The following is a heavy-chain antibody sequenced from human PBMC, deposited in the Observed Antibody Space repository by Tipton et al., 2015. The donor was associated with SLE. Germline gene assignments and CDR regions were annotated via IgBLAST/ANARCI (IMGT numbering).Heavy chain of an antibody. CDR1: GFTFSSYS. J-gene: IGHJ3*02. CDR3: ARVKQQLVRAFDI. Sequence: SLRLSCAASGFTFSSYSMNWVRQAPGKGLEWVSYISSSSSYTNYADSVKGRFTISRDNAKNSLYLQMNSLRAEDTAVYYCARVKQQLVRAFDIWGQGTMVTVSS. CDR2: ISSSSSYT. D-gene: IGHD6-13*01. V-gene: IGHV3-21*01.